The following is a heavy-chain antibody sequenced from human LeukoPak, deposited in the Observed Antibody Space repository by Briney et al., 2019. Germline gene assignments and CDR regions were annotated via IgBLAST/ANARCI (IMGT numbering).Heavy chain of an antibody. Sequence: GGSLRLSCAASGFTFSSYSMNWVRQAPGKGLEWVSSISSSSSYIYYADSVKGRFTISRDNAKNSLYLQMNSLRAEDTAVYYCARVKKAARSNTAGAFDIWGQGTMVTVSS. D-gene: IGHD6-6*01. J-gene: IGHJ3*02. CDR3: ARVKKAARSNTAGAFDI. V-gene: IGHV3-21*01. CDR2: ISSSSSYI. CDR1: GFTFSSYS.